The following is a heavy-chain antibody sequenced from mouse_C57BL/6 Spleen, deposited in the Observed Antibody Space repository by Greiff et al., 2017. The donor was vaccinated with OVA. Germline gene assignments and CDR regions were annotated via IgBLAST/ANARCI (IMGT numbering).Heavy chain of an antibody. Sequence: QVQLQQSGAELVRPGASVTLSCKASGYTFTDYEMHWVKQTPVHGLEWIGAIDPETGGTAYNQKFKGKAILTADKSSSTAYMELRSLTSEDSAVYYCTRLTDYYGSGGAMDYWGQGTSVTVSS. V-gene: IGHV1-15*01. CDR1: GYTFTDYE. D-gene: IGHD1-1*01. J-gene: IGHJ4*01. CDR3: TRLTDYYGSGGAMDY. CDR2: IDPETGGT.